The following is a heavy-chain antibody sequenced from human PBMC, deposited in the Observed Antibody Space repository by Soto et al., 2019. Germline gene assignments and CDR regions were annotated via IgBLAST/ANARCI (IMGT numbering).Heavy chain of an antibody. D-gene: IGHD6-13*01. Sequence: PGGSLRHSCAASGFTFSSYAILWVRQAPGKGLEWVAVISYDGSNKYYADSVKGRFTISRDNSKNTLYLQMNSLRAEDTAVYYCAKVMEQQLVLWRGWFYPWGQGPLVPVSS. V-gene: IGHV3-30*18. CDR1: GFTFSSYA. J-gene: IGHJ5*02. CDR3: AKVMEQQLVLWRGWFYP. CDR2: ISYDGSNK.